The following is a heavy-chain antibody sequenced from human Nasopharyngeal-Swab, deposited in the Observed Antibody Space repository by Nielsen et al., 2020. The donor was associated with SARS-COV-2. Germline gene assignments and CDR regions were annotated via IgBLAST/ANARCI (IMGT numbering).Heavy chain of an antibody. D-gene: IGHD3-10*02. V-gene: IGHV3-23*01. CDR3: APSVRGIRMYAFDI. Sequence: GESLKISCAASGFTFSSYAMSWVRQAPGKGLEWVSAISGSGGYTYYADSVKGRFAISRDNSKNTVHLQMNSLRAEDTAVYYCAPSVRGIRMYAFDIWGQGTMVTVSS. CDR2: ISGSGGYT. CDR1: GFTFSSYA. J-gene: IGHJ3*02.